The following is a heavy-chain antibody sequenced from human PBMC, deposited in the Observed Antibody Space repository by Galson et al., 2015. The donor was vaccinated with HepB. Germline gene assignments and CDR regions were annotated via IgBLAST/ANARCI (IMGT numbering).Heavy chain of an antibody. CDR3: ATEPIVVVPAATVGGDAFDI. V-gene: IGHV3-23*01. D-gene: IGHD2-2*01. J-gene: IGHJ3*02. CDR2: ISGSGGST. Sequence: SLRLSCAASGFTFSSYAMSWVRQAPGKGLEWVSAISGSGGSTYYADSVKGRFTISRDNSKNTLYLQMNSLRAEDTAVYYCATEPIVVVPAATVGGDAFDIWGQGTMVTVSS. CDR1: GFTFSSYA.